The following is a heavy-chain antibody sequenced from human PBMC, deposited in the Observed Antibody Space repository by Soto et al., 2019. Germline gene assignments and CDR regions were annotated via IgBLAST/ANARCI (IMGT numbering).Heavy chain of an antibody. D-gene: IGHD5-18*01. CDR3: ARQDPLSGYGYGLGGYYFDY. CDR1: GGSVSSRAHY. CDR2: IYYSGTT. V-gene: IGHV4-39*01. Sequence: SETLSLTCTVSGGSVSSRAHYWGWIRQTPGKGLEWIGNIYYSGTTSYNPSLKSRVTISVDTSKNQFSLKLTSVTAADTAVYYCARQDPLSGYGYGLGGYYFDYWGQGTLVTSPQ. J-gene: IGHJ4*02.